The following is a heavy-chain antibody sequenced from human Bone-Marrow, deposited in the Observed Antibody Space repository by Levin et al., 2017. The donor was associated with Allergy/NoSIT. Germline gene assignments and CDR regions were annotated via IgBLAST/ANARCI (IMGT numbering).Heavy chain of an antibody. J-gene: IGHJ4*02. CDR3: TTRSH. CDR2: IKGKTDGGTT. CDR1: GFTFGNAW. Sequence: GGSLRLSFVASGFTFGNAWMNWVRQAPGKGLQWVGRIKGKTDGGTTDYAAPVKGRFTISRDDSKKTLYLQMNSLKTEDTAIYYCTTRSHWGQGTLVTVFS. V-gene: IGHV3-15*01.